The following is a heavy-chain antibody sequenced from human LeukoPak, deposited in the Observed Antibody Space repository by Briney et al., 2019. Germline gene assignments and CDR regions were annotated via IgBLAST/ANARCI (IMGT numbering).Heavy chain of an antibody. CDR1: GFTFSSYW. CDR3: ARHSEGYY. V-gene: IGHV4-39*01. CDR2: IYYSGST. Sequence: GSLRLSCAASGFTFSSYWMSWVRQAPGKGLEWIGSIYYSGSTYYNPSLKSRVTISVDTSKNQFSLKLSSVTAADTAVYYCARHSEGYYWGQGTLVTVSS. J-gene: IGHJ4*02.